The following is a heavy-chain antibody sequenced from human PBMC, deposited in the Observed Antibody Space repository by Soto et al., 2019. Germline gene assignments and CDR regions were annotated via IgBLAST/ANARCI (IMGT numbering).Heavy chain of an antibody. CDR2: TRNKANSYTT. D-gene: IGHD3-9*01. CDR1: GFTFSDHY. CDR3: ARDLLTGYYLDDSGAFDI. V-gene: IGHV3-72*01. J-gene: IGHJ3*02. Sequence: GGSQRLSCAAAGFTFSDHYMDWVRQAPGKGLEWVGRTRNKANSYTTEYAASVKGRFTISRDYSKNSLYLQMNSLKTEDTAVYYCARDLLTGYYLDDSGAFDIWGQGTMVTVSS.